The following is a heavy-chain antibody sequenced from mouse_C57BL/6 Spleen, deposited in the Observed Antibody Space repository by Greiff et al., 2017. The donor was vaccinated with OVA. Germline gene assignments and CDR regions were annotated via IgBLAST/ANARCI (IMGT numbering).Heavy chain of an antibody. Sequence: VKLMESGAELVRPGTSVKVSCKASGYAFTNYLIEWVKQRPGQGLEWIGVINPGSGGTNYNEKFKGKATLTADKSSSTAYMQLSSLTSEDSAVYFCARSFYYYGSSWDGFAYWGQGTLVTVSA. J-gene: IGHJ3*01. CDR1: GYAFTNYL. D-gene: IGHD1-1*01. V-gene: IGHV1-54*01. CDR3: ARSFYYYGSSWDGFAY. CDR2: INPGSGGT.